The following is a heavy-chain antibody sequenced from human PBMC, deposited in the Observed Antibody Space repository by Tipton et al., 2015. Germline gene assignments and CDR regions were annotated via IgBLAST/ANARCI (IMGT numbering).Heavy chain of an antibody. CDR1: GDSINRYY. Sequence: TLSLTCSVSGDSINRYYWSWIRQPPGKGLEWIGSLSYSGKTDYNPPLRSRVTISVDTSKNQFSLRLSSVTAADTAVYYCARSLFPETAGLENWFDPWGQGTLVTVSS. J-gene: IGHJ5*02. V-gene: IGHV4-39*01. D-gene: IGHD6-13*01. CDR3: ARSLFPETAGLENWFDP. CDR2: LSYSGKT.